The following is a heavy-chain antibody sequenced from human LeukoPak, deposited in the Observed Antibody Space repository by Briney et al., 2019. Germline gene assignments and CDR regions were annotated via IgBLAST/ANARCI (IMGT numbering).Heavy chain of an antibody. CDR2: ISSTSGTI. D-gene: IGHD2-21*01. J-gene: IGHJ4*02. CDR1: KFTFTTST. Sequence: GGSLRLSCAASKFTFTTSTMNWVRQAPGKGLEWVSSISSTSGTIYYADSVKGRFTISRDNAEHSLYLQMNSLRADDTAVYYCVRGDVREFWAQGTLVTVTS. CDR3: VRGDVREF. V-gene: IGHV3-21*01.